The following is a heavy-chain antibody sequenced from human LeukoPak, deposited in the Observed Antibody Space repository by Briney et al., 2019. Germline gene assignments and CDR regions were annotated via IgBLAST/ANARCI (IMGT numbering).Heavy chain of an antibody. D-gene: IGHD6-13*01. J-gene: IGHJ4*02. CDR1: GGSFSGYY. CDR3: ASYRYSSSWYGQFDY. V-gene: IGHV4-34*01. CDR2: INHSGST. Sequence: PSETLSLTCAVYGGSFSGYYWSWIRQPPGKGLEWIGEINHSGSTNYNPSLKSRVTISVDTSKNQFSLKLSSVTAADTAVYYCASYRYSSSWYGQFDYWSQGTLVTVSS.